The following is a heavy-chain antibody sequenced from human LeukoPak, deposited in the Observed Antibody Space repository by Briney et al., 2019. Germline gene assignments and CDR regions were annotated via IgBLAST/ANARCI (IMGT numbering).Heavy chain of an antibody. V-gene: IGHV4-34*12. D-gene: IGHD2/OR15-2a*01. J-gene: IGHJ3*02. CDR1: GGSLSGYY. Sequence: SETLSLTCGVYGGSLSGYYWSWIRQPPGKGLEWIGNIFYSGSTYYAPSLKSRLTISIDTSKNHFSLKLSSVTAADTAVYYCARVLENLDDFDIWGQGTMVTVSS. CDR3: ARVLENLDDFDI. CDR2: IFYSGST.